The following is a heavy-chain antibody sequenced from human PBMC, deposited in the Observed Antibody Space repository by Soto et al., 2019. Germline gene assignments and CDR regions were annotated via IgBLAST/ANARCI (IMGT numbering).Heavy chain of an antibody. Sequence: ASVKVSCKASGYTITIYYMHWVRQAPGQGLEWMGIINPSGGSTSYAQKFQGRVTMTRDTSTSTVYMELSSLRSEDTAVYYCARETRTYYDILTGYANFDYWGQGTLVTVSS. CDR3: ARETRTYYDILTGYANFDY. CDR2: INPSGGST. J-gene: IGHJ4*02. D-gene: IGHD3-9*01. V-gene: IGHV1-46*03. CDR1: GYTITIYY.